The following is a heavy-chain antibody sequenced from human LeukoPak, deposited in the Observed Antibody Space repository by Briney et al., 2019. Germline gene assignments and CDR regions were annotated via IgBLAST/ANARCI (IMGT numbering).Heavy chain of an antibody. J-gene: IGHJ4*02. D-gene: IGHD6-19*01. Sequence: GGSLRLSCAASGFTFSGYWMHWVRQAPGKGLVWVSRINSDGYSTSYADSVKGRFTISRENAKNTLYLQMNSLSAEDTAVYYCARGTAVAGTDYWGQGTLVTVSS. CDR2: INSDGYST. V-gene: IGHV3-74*01. CDR3: ARGTAVAGTDY. CDR1: GFTFSGYW.